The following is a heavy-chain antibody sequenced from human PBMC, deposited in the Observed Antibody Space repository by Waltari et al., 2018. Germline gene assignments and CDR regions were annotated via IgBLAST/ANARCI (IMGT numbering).Heavy chain of an antibody. V-gene: IGHV1-8*03. D-gene: IGHD3-10*01. CDR3: ARGGSGSPSPHPFDI. CDR2: LNPNSGNT. CDR1: GYTFTGFD. J-gene: IGHJ3*02. Sequence: QVQLVQSGAEVKKPGASVRVSCKASGYTFTGFDLNWVRQATGQGLEWMAWLNPNSGNTGYARNFRGRVTITRDTSISTAYMELSSLTYEDTAMYYCARGGSGSPSPHPFDIWGQGTMVTVSS.